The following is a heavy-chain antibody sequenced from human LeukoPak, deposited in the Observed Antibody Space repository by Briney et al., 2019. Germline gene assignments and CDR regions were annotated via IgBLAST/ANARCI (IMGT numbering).Heavy chain of an antibody. Sequence: GSLRLSCIASGFTFSSYAMSWVRQPPGKGLEWIGEIYHSGSTNYNPSLKSRVTISVDKSKNQFSLKLSSVTAADTAVYYCARGNLAVGATSFDYWGQGTLVAVSS. CDR2: IYHSGST. CDR1: GFTFSSYAM. J-gene: IGHJ4*02. D-gene: IGHD1-26*01. V-gene: IGHV4-4*02. CDR3: ARGNLAVGATSFDY.